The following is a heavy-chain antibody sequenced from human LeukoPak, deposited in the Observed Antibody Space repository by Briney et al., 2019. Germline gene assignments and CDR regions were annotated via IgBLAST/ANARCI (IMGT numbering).Heavy chain of an antibody. V-gene: IGHV3-7*04. CDR1: GFPFTNNW. Sequence: PGRSLRLSCAASGFPFTNNWMTWVRQAPGKGLEWVATIMQDGRETYYVESVKGRFTISRDNARDSVYLQMTFLRAEDAAVYYCARARYCANTICHIGGGLDVWGPGTTVTVSS. J-gene: IGHJ6*02. CDR2: IMQDGRET. CDR3: ARARYCANTICHIGGGLDV. D-gene: IGHD2-8*01.